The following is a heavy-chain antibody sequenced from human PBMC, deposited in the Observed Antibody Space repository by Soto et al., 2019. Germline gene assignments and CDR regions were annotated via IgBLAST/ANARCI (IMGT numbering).Heavy chain of an antibody. V-gene: IGHV3-74*01. CDR3: AGGVEYSSSFLYYYYYGMDV. CDR2: INSDGSST. CDR1: GFTFSSYW. D-gene: IGHD6-6*01. Sequence: EVQLVESGGGLVQPGGSLRLSCAASGFTFSSYWMHWVRQAPGKGLVWVSRINSDGSSTSYADSVKGRFTISRDNAKNTLYLQMNSLRAEDTAVYYCAGGVEYSSSFLYYYYYGMDVWGQGTTVTVSS. J-gene: IGHJ6*02.